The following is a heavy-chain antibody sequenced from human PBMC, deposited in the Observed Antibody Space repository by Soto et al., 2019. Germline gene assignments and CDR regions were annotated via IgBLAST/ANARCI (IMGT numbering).Heavy chain of an antibody. D-gene: IGHD2-15*01. V-gene: IGHV4-39*01. CDR1: GDSISSSSCY. CDR3: ARQPYCSGGSCYLWFDT. J-gene: IGHJ5*02. CDR2: VYYSGST. Sequence: QLQLQESGPGLVRPSETLSLTCTVSGDSISSSSCYWGWIRQPPGKGLEWIGSVYYSGSTYYNASLKSRVTMSVDTCKNQFSLKLSSVTAADTAVYYCARQPYCSGGSCYLWFDTWGQGTLVTVPS.